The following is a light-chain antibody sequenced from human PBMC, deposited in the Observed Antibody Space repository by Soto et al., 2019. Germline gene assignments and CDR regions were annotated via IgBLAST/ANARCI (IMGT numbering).Light chain of an antibody. CDR1: QSVSSSY. Sequence: EIVLTQSPGTLSLSPGERATLSCRASQSVSSSYLAWYQQKPGQAPRVLIHGASSRATGIPDRFSGSGSGTDFTLTISRLEPEDFAVYFWQQYGNPTPNAFCQGTKVEIK. J-gene: IGKJ2*01. CDR2: GAS. V-gene: IGKV3-20*01. CDR3: QQYGNPTPNA.